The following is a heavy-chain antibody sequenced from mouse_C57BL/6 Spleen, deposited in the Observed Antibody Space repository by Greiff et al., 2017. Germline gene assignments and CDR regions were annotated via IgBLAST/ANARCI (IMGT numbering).Heavy chain of an antibody. D-gene: IGHD1-1*01. V-gene: IGHV1-82*01. CDR2: IYPGDGDT. CDR3: ARADYGSSYGYFDV. Sequence: VKLMESGPELVKPGASVKISCKASGYAFSSSWMNWVKQRPGKGLEWIGRIYPGDGDTNYNGKFKGKATLTADKSSSTAYMQLSSLTSEDSAVYFCARADYGSSYGYFDVWGTGTTVTVSS. CDR1: GYAFSSSW. J-gene: IGHJ1*03.